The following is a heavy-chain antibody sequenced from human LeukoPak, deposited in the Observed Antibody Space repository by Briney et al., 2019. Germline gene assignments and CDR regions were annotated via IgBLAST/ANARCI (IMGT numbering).Heavy chain of an antibody. J-gene: IGHJ3*02. CDR3: ARMTAGYSSGWFAFDI. CDR1: GFSLSTSGMC. D-gene: IGHD6-19*01. Sequence: SGPALVKPTETLTLTCTFSGFSLSTSGMCVSWIRQPPGKALQCLSRIDWDDDKYYSTSLETRLTISKDTSKNQVVLTMNKMDPVDTATYYCARMTAGYSSGWFAFDIWGQGTMVTVSS. CDR2: IDWDDDK. V-gene: IGHV2-70*11.